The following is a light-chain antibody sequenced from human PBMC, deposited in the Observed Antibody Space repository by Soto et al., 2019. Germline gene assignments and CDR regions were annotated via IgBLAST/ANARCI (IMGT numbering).Light chain of an antibody. V-gene: IGKV3-15*01. Sequence: EIVMTQSPATLSVSPGERATLSCRASQSVSSNLAWYQQNPGQAPRLLIYGASTRATGIPARYSGSGSGTDFTLTISRLQSEDFAVYYCQQYSSSPRTFGQGTKVEIK. J-gene: IGKJ1*01. CDR2: GAS. CDR3: QQYSSSPRT. CDR1: QSVSSN.